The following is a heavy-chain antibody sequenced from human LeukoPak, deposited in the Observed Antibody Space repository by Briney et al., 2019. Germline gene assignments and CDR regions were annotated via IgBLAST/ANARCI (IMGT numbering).Heavy chain of an antibody. D-gene: IGHD3-22*01. CDR1: GFTLTSSA. V-gene: IGHV1-58*02. CDR2: IVVGSGNT. CDR3: AAVYYYDSSGYPH. J-gene: IGHJ4*02. Sequence: ASVKVSCKASGFTLTSSAMQWVRQARGQRLEWIGWIVVGSGNTNYAQKYQERVTITRDMSTSTAYMELSSLRSEDTAVYYCAAVYYYDSSGYPHWGQGTLATVSS.